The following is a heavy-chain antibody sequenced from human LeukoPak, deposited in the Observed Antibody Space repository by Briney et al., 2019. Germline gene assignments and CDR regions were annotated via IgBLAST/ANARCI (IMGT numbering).Heavy chain of an antibody. V-gene: IGHV5-51*01. CDR1: GYSFSNYW. Sequence: GESLKISCKGSGYSFSNYWIGWVREMPGKGLEWMGIINPGDSDIKYNPSFQGQVTIPADKSISTAYLQWSSLKASDTAMYYCARREGSGIHLIDYWGQGTLVTVSS. D-gene: IGHD3-10*01. J-gene: IGHJ4*02. CDR3: ARREGSGIHLIDY. CDR2: INPGDSDI.